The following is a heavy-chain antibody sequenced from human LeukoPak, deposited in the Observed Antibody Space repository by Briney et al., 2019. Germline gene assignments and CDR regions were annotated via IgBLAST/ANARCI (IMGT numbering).Heavy chain of an antibody. D-gene: IGHD3-22*01. CDR1: GFTFSTYW. Sequence: HPGGSLRLSCAAPGFTFSTYWMHWVRQAPGKGLVWVSRIKSDGGTNYADSVKGRFTISRDNAKKTVSLQMNSLRPEDTGVYYCARAPSEIGGYYPEYFRHWGQGTLVTVSS. CDR2: IKSDGGT. CDR3: ARAPSEIGGYYPEYFRH. J-gene: IGHJ1*01. V-gene: IGHV3-74*01.